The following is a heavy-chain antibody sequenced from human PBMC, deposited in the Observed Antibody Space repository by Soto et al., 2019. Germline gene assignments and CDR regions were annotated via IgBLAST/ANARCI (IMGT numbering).Heavy chain of an antibody. J-gene: IGHJ4*02. Sequence: SETLSLTCTVSGGSVRSITYYWGWIRQSPGKGLEWIGSIYYSGSTNHNPSLKSRVTISVDTSKNQFSLKLSSVTAADTAVYYCARMWSGYNSHWGQGTLVTVSS. CDR3: ARMWSGYNSH. D-gene: IGHD6-25*01. CDR2: IYYSGST. CDR1: GGSVRSITYY. V-gene: IGHV4-39*07.